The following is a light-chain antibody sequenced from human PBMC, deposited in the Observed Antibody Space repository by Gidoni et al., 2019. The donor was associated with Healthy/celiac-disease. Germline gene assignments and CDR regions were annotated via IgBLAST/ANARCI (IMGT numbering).Light chain of an antibody. CDR2: DVS. J-gene: IGLJ2*01. Sequence: QSALTQPASVSGSPGQSITISCTGTSSDVGGYNYGSWYQQHPGKAPKLMIYDVSNRPSGGSNRFSGSKSGNTASLTIAGLQAEDEADYYCSSYTSSSTVVFGGGTKLTVL. CDR3: SSYTSSSTVV. V-gene: IGLV2-14*03. CDR1: SSDVGGYNY.